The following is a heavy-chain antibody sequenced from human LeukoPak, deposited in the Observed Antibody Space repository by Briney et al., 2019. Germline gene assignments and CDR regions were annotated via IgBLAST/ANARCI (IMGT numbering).Heavy chain of an antibody. J-gene: IGHJ5*02. D-gene: IGHD6-25*01. CDR2: IYYSGST. Sequence: SETLSLTCTVSGGSISSSSYYWGWIRQPPGKGLEWIGSIYYSGSTYYDPSLKRRVTISVDTSKNQFSLKLSSVTAADTAVYYCARQASPRGYVLPNWFDPWGQGTLVTVSS. CDR3: ARQASPRGYVLPNWFDP. CDR1: GGSISSSSYY. V-gene: IGHV4-39*01.